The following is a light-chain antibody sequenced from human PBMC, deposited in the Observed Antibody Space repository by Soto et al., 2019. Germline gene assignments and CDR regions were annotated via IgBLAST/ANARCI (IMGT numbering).Light chain of an antibody. CDR2: GAS. J-gene: IGKJ2*02. Sequence: EIVLTQSPGTLSLSPGERATLSCRASQNFTARYLAWYQQNPGQAPRLLLYGASSRATGIPDRFSGSGSGADFTLTVSRLEPEDFAVYYCQQFGSTPRTFGQGTKLEI. CDR3: QQFGSTPRT. CDR1: QNFTARY. V-gene: IGKV3-20*01.